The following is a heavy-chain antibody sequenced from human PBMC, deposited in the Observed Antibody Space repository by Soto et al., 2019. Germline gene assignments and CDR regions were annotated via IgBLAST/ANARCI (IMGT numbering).Heavy chain of an antibody. V-gene: IGHV4-39*01. Sequence: PSETLSLTCTVSGASFSSNSYYWGWIRQPPGKGLECIGSIYYSGSTYSNLSLKSRVTISVDTSKNQFSLKLSSVTAADTAVYYCAIHGMPVYYDDLWSGYSLAFDIWGQGTMVTVS. J-gene: IGHJ3*02. CDR1: GASFSSNSYY. D-gene: IGHD3-3*01. CDR3: AIHGMPVYYDDLWSGYSLAFDI. CDR2: IYYSGST.